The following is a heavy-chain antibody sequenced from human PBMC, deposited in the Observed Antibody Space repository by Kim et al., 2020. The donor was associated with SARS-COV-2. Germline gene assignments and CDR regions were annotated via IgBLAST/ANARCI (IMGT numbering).Heavy chain of an antibody. CDR1: GFTFSSYS. D-gene: IGHD3-16*02. CDR2: ISSSSSTI. V-gene: IGHV3-48*02. CDR3: AREGGLWGSYRSSFDY. Sequence: GGSLRLSCAASGFTFSSYSMNWVRQAPGKGLEWVSYISSSSSTIYYADSVKGRFTISRDNAKNSLYLQMNSLRDEDTAVYYCAREGGLWGSYRSSFDYWGQGTLVTVSS. J-gene: IGHJ4*02.